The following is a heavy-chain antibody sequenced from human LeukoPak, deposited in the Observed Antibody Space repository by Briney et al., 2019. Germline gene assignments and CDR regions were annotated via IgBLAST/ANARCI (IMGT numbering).Heavy chain of an antibody. Sequence: PGGSLRLSCAAXGXXXXXXXXXXXXXAXXXGLXWVSVFXXGXRTYXAXSVKXRFTISRDNSKNTLYLQMXSLRAXDTAVYYCARGPRYWGQGTLVTVSS. V-gene: IGHV3-66*01. CDR1: GXXXXXXX. J-gene: IGHJ4*02. CDR2: FXXGXRT. CDR3: ARGPRY.